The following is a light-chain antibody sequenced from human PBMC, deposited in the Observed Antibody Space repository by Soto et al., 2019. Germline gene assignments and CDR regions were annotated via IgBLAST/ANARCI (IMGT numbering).Light chain of an antibody. V-gene: IGKV2-28*01. Sequence: DVVMTQSPLSLSVTPGESASIPASPGKTLLKVIDTNYGDWYLQKPGQSPNPLIYLGSLRAGGVPDRFSGSGSGTDFTLKISRMEAEDVGVYYCMQAPQTPPYTFGQGTKVEIK. CDR3: MQAPQTPPYT. J-gene: IGKJ2*01. CDR1: KTLLKVIDTNY. CDR2: LGS.